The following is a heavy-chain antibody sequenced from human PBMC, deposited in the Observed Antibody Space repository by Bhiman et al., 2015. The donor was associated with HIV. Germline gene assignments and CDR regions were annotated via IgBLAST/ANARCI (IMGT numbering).Heavy chain of an antibody. CDR2: IKQDGSEK. D-gene: IGHD3-3*01. J-gene: IGHJ6*02. CDR1: GFTFSSDW. CDR3: AREGQYYNFWSGYRYYYGLDV. V-gene: IGHV3-7*01. Sequence: EVQLVESGGGLVQPGGSLRLSCAASGFTFSSDWMSWVRQAPGKGLEWVANIKQDGSEKYYVGSVKGRFTISRDNTNNSLYLQMNSLRAEDTAVYYCAREGQYYNFWSGYRYYYGLDVWGQGPRSPSP.